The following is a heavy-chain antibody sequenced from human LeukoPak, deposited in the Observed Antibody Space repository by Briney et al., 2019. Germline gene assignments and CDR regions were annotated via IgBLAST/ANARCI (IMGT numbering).Heavy chain of an antibody. J-gene: IGHJ3*02. Sequence: GSLRLSCAASGCTFSDYYVSWIRQAPGKGLEWVSYISSSGSTIYYADSVKGRFTISRDNAKNSLYLQMNSLRAEDTAVYYCARATTGYSSGWWRAFDIWGQGTMVTVS. CDR3: ARATTGYSSGWWRAFDI. CDR2: ISSSGSTI. CDR1: GCTFSDYY. V-gene: IGHV3-11*01. D-gene: IGHD6-19*01.